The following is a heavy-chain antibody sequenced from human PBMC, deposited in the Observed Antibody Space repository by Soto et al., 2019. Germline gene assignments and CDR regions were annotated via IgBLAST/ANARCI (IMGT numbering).Heavy chain of an antibody. CDR2: ISRKGGST. D-gene: IGHD2-2*02. CDR3: VKDMFDCSSTRCYTASFDY. CDR1: GFTFSSYA. J-gene: IGHJ4*02. V-gene: IGHV3-64D*06. Sequence: PGGSMRLACSASGFTFSSYAMHWVRQAPGKGLEYVSAISRKGGSTYYADSVKGRFTISRDNSKNTLYLQMRSLRAEDTAVYYSVKDMFDCSSTRCYTASFDYWRPATLVTVSS.